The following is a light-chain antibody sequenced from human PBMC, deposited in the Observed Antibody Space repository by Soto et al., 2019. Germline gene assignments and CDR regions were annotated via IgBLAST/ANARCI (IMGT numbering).Light chain of an antibody. CDR2: EVS. V-gene: IGLV2-8*01. Sequence: QSALAQPPSASGSPGQSVTISCTGTSSDVGGYKFVSWYQHHPGKAPKLMIYEVSKRPSGVPDRFSGSKAGNTASLTVSGLQAGAEADYYCSSYAGSNTVVFGGGTKLTVL. CDR3: SSYAGSNTVV. CDR1: SSDVGGYKF. J-gene: IGLJ2*01.